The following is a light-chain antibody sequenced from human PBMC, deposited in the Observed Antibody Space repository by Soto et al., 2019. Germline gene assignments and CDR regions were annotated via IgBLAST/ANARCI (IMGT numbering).Light chain of an antibody. Sequence: DIQMTQSPSTLSASVGDRVTITCRASQSISSWLSWYQQKPGKSPKLLIYKASSLESGVPSRFSGSGSGKGFTLTISSLQHDDFATYYCQQFHSFSPTFGQGTKVEIK. CDR3: QQFHSFSPT. CDR2: KAS. J-gene: IGKJ1*01. V-gene: IGKV1-5*03. CDR1: QSISSW.